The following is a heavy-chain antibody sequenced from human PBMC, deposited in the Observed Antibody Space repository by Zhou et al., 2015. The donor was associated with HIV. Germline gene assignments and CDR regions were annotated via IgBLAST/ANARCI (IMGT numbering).Heavy chain of an antibody. V-gene: IGHV1-69*06. CDR3: ARVWVGSSWYLFDP. CDR2: IIPIFGTT. CDR1: GGTFTTYT. J-gene: IGHJ5*02. Sequence: QVQLLQSGAEVKKPGSSVRVSCQASGGTFTTYTFNWVRQAPGQGLEWVGGIIPIFGTTNYAQKFQGRVTMTRDTSTSTVYMELSSLRSEDTAVYYCARVWVGSSWYLFDPWGQGTLVTVSS. D-gene: IGHD6-13*01.